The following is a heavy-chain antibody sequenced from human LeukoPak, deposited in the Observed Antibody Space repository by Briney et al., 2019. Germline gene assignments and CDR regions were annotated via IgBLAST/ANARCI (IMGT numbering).Heavy chain of an antibody. CDR1: GFTFSSYW. Sequence: HPGGSLRLSCAASGFTFSSYWMSWVRQAPGKGLEWVANIKQDGSEKFYVDSVKGRFTISRDNAKSSLYLQMNSLRAEDTAVYYRARVRAAATDYWGQGTLVTVSS. CDR3: ARVRAAATDY. D-gene: IGHD2-15*01. CDR2: IKQDGSEK. V-gene: IGHV3-7*01. J-gene: IGHJ4*02.